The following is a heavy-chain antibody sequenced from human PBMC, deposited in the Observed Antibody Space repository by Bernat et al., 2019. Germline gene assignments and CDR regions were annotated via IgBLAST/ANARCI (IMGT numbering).Heavy chain of an antibody. CDR2: IKSKTDGGTT. D-gene: IGHD2-15*01. J-gene: IGHJ4*02. Sequence: VQLVESGGGLVKPGGSLRLSCAASGFTFSNAWMSWVRQAPGKGLEWVGRIKSKTDGGTTDYAAPVKGRFTISRDDSKNTLYLQMNSLKTEDTAVYYCTTDRRYCSGGSCSDWGQGTLVTVSS. CDR1: GFTFSNAW. CDR3: TTDRRYCSGGSCSD. V-gene: IGHV3-15*01.